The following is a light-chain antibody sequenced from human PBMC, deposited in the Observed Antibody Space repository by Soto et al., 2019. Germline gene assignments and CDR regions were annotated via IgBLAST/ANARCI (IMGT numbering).Light chain of an antibody. J-gene: IGKJ4*01. Sequence: DIQMTQSPSTLSASVGDGVTITCRASQSISNRLAWYQQKPGEAPKYLIYDASTLDSGAPSRFSGSGSGTEFTLSISSLEPEDFAVYYCQQRSDWLTFGGGTKVDI. V-gene: IGKV1-5*01. CDR2: DAS. CDR3: QQRSDWLT. CDR1: QSISNR.